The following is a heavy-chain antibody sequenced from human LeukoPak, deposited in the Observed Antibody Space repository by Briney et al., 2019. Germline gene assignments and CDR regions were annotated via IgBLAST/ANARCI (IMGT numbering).Heavy chain of an antibody. D-gene: IGHD2-15*01. CDR2: MSNSGST. V-gene: IGHV4-59*11. CDR3: GRDALVGYFSYYYIDV. Sequence: SETLSLTCTVSDGPIRSHYWTWIRQSPAKGLEWIGDMSNSGSTKYNPSLQSRVTISIDPSKSQFSLRLSSVTAADTAVYYCGRDALVGYFSYYYIDVWGKGITVTVSS. J-gene: IGHJ6*03. CDR1: DGPIRSHY.